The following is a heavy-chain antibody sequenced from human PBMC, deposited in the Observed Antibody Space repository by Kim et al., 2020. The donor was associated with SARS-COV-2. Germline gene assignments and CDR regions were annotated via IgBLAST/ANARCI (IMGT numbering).Heavy chain of an antibody. CDR1: GYTFTTYG. J-gene: IGHJ4*01. V-gene: IGHV1-18*04. CDR2: ISANNGNT. Sequence: SVKVSCKASGYTFTTYGISWVRQTPGQGLEWMGWISANNGNTNYAQKLQGRVTMTTDTSTSTAYMELRSLRSDDTAMYYCARDEVDIVVVPAAIPFDYW. CDR3: ARDEVDIVVVPAAIPFDY. D-gene: IGHD2-2*01.